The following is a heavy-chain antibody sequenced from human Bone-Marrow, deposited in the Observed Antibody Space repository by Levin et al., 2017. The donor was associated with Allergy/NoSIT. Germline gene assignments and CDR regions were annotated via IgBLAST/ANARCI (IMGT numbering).Heavy chain of an antibody. Sequence: GGSLRLSCAASGFTFSSYGMHWVRQAPGKGLEWVAVISYDGSNKYYADSVKGRFTISRDNSKNTLYLQMNSLRAEDTAVYYCASDIVLVPAANYWGQGTLVTVSS. J-gene: IGHJ4*02. CDR3: ASDIVLVPAANY. CDR1: GFTFSSYG. CDR2: ISYDGSNK. D-gene: IGHD2-2*01. V-gene: IGHV3-30*03.